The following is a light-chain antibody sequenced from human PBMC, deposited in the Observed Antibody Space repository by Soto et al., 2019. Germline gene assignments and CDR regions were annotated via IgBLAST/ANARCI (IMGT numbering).Light chain of an antibody. J-gene: IGLJ1*01. V-gene: IGLV2-14*01. CDR2: DVT. Sequence: QSALTQPASVSGSPGQSITISCTGTSSDVGGYSYVSWYQQHPGQVPKLMIYDVTNRPSGVSNRFSGSKSGNTASLTISGLQAEDEADYYCSSYTSSTTLYVFGTGTKLTVL. CDR1: SSDVGGYSY. CDR3: SSYTSSTTLYV.